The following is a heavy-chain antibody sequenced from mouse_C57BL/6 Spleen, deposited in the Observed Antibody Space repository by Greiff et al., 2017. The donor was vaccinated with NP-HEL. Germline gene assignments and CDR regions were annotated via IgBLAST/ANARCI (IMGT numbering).Heavy chain of an antibody. CDR1: GFNITDDY. V-gene: IGHV14-4*01. CDR2: IDPENGDT. CDR3: YDYDGAWFAY. D-gene: IGHD2-4*01. J-gene: IGHJ3*01. Sequence: EVKLQESGAELVRPGASVKLSCTASGFNITDDYMHWVKQGPEQGLEWIGWIDPENGDTEYASKFQGKATITADTSSNTAYLQLSSLTSEDTAVYYCYDYDGAWFAYWGQGTLVTVSA.